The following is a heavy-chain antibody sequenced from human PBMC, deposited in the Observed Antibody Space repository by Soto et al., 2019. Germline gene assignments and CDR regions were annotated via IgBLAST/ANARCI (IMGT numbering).Heavy chain of an antibody. J-gene: IGHJ5*02. CDR1: GFSLSTTGVG. V-gene: IGHV2-5*02. CDR2: IYWDDDK. Sequence: QITLKESGPTLVKPTETLTLTCTFSGFSLSTTGVGVAWIRQPPGKALEWLAVIYWDDDKRYSPSLKSRLSIAKDTSTNLVFLAMTNVDPVDPATYYCGQHYLRRVSLGQGTLVTVSS. D-gene: IGHD3-10*02. CDR3: GQHYLRRVS.